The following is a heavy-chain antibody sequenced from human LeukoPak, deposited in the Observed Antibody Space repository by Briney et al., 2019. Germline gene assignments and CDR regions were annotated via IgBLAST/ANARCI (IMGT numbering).Heavy chain of an antibody. J-gene: IGHJ4*02. CDR2: INHSGST. CDR3: ARDLYYYDSSAKEDY. CDR1: GGSFSGYY. Sequence: PSETLSLTCAVYGGSFSGYYWRWIRQPPGKGLEWIGEINHSGSTNYNPSLKSRVTISVDTSKNQFSLKLSSVTAADTAVYYCARDLYYYDSSAKEDYWGQGTLVTVSS. V-gene: IGHV4-34*01. D-gene: IGHD3-22*01.